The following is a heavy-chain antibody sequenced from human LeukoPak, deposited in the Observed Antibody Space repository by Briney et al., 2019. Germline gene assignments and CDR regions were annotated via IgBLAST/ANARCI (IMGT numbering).Heavy chain of an antibody. V-gene: IGHV3-23*01. CDR1: RFIFSTYA. J-gene: IGHJ6*02. Sequence: AGGSLRLSCAASRFIFSTYAMSWVRQAPGKGLEWVSAISGSGSSTYYADSVKGRFTISGDNAKNSLYLQMNSLRDEDTAVYYCARDPARPPMDVWGQGTTVTVSS. CDR2: ISGSGSST. CDR3: ARDPARPPMDV.